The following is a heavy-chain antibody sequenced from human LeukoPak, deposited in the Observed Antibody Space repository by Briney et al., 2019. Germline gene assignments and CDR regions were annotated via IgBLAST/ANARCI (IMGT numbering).Heavy chain of an antibody. V-gene: IGHV1-58*01. Sequence: GASVKASCKASGFTFTSSAVQWVRQARGQRLEWIGWIVVGSGNTNYARKFQERVTITRDMSTSTAYMELSSLRSEDTAVYYCAAHPRLRFLEWLPEHFQHWGQGTLVTVSS. J-gene: IGHJ1*01. CDR1: GFTFTSSA. CDR3: AAHPRLRFLEWLPEHFQH. CDR2: IVVGSGNT. D-gene: IGHD3-3*01.